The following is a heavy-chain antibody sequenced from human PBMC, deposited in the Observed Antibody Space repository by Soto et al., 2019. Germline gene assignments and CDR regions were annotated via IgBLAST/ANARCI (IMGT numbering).Heavy chain of an antibody. CDR2: INHSGST. J-gene: IGHJ6*03. Sequence: XETLSLTCAVYGGSFSGYYWSWIRQPPGKGLEWIGEINHSGSTNYNPSLKSRVTISVDTSKNQFSLKLSSVTAADTAVYYCARGPLYGDYYYYIAVWGKGTTVTVSS. CDR1: GGSFSGYY. D-gene: IGHD4-17*01. CDR3: ARGPLYGDYYYYIAV. V-gene: IGHV4-34*01.